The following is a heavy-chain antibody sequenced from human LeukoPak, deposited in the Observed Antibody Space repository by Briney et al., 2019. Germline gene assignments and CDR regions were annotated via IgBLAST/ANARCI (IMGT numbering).Heavy chain of an antibody. CDR1: GGSISSGGYY. D-gene: IGHD2-2*01. CDR3: ARALGYRSSTTCYDY. Sequence: SQTLSLTCTVSGGSISSGGYYWSWIRQHPGKGLEWIGYTYSSGATYYNPSLKSRVSISVDTSKNQFSLKLSSVTAADTAVYYCARALGYRSSTTCYDYWGQGTLVTVSS. V-gene: IGHV4-31*03. CDR2: TYSSGAT. J-gene: IGHJ4*02.